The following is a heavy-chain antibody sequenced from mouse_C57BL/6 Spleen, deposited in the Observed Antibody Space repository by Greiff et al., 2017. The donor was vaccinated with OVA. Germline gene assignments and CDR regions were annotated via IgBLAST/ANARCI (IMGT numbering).Heavy chain of an antibody. V-gene: IGHV14-4*01. Sequence: VQLQQSGAELVRPGASVKLSCTASGFNIKDDYMHWVKQRPEQGLEWIGWIDPENGDTEYASKFQGKATITADTSSNTAYLQLSSLTSEGTAVYYCTTHRAGTFAYWGQGTLVTVSA. J-gene: IGHJ3*01. CDR1: GFNIKDDY. D-gene: IGHD4-1*01. CDR2: IDPENGDT. CDR3: TTHRAGTFAY.